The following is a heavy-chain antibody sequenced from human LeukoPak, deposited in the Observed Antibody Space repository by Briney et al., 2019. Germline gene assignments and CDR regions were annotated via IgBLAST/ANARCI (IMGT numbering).Heavy chain of an antibody. J-gene: IGHJ4*02. CDR1: GGSFSGYY. Sequence: SETLSLTCAVYGGSFSGYYWSWIRQPPGKGLEWIGEINHSGSTNYNPSLKSRVTISVDTSKNQFSLKLSSVTAADTAVYYCARTLGYCSGGSYYALRYWGQGTLVTVSS. CDR3: ARTLGYCSGGSYYALRY. V-gene: IGHV4-34*01. D-gene: IGHD2-15*01. CDR2: INHSGST.